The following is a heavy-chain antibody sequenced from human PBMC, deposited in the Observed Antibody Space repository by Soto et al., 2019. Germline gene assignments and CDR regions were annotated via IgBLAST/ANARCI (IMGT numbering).Heavy chain of an antibody. Sequence: PGESLKISCKGSGYSFTTYWIGWVRQMPGKGLEWMGIIYPGDSDTRYGPSFQGQVTISADKSISTAYLQWSSLKASDTAMYYCARQNAYGYYYYGMDVWGQGTTVTVSS. CDR1: GYSFTTYW. CDR3: ARQNAYGYYYYGMDV. D-gene: IGHD4-17*01. CDR2: IYPGDSDT. V-gene: IGHV5-51*01. J-gene: IGHJ6*02.